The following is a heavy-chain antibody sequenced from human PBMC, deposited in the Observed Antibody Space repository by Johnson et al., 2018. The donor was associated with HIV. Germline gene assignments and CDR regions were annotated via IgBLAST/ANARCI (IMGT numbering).Heavy chain of an antibody. CDR3: AKDNIMITFGGIFDI. Sequence: QVQLVESGGGLVKPGGSLRLSCAASGFTFTDYYISWIRQAPGKGLEWVAFIRYDGSNKYYADSVKGRFTISRDNSKNTLYLQMNSLRAEDTAVYYCAKDNIMITFGGIFDIWGQGTMVTVSS. J-gene: IGHJ3*02. CDR2: IRYDGSNK. CDR1: GFTFTDYY. D-gene: IGHD3-16*01. V-gene: IGHV3-30*02.